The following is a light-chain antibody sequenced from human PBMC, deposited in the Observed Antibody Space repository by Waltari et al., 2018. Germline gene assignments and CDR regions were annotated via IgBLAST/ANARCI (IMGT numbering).Light chain of an antibody. Sequence: DIVMTQSPDSLTVSLGDRATINCKSSQSLSYRSNNKDYLAWYQQKFGQPPKLLIYWASIRESGVPDRFNGSGSGTDFTLTISSLQAEDVAVYFCQQFHSGPRTFGQGTTVEIK. J-gene: IGKJ1*01. V-gene: IGKV4-1*01. CDR3: QQFHSGPRT. CDR1: QSLSYRSNNKDY. CDR2: WAS.